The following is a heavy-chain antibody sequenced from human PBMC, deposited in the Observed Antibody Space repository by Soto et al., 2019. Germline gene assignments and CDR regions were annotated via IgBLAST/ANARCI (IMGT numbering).Heavy chain of an antibody. Sequence: SETLSLTCTVSGGSISSGGYSWTWIRQSPGKGLEWIGYTYQSGSAYYNPSLKSRVTISVDRSKNQFSLNLTSVTAADTAVYYCARDYYGMDVWGQGTTVTVS. J-gene: IGHJ6*02. V-gene: IGHV4-30-2*06. CDR3: ARDYYGMDV. CDR2: TYQSGSA. CDR1: GGSISSGGYS.